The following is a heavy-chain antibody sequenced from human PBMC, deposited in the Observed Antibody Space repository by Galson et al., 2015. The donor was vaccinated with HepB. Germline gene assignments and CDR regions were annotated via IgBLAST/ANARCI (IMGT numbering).Heavy chain of an antibody. Sequence: SLRLSCAASGFTFSSDAMTWVREAPGKGLEWVSDIRGSESRTYYADSVRGRFSISRDNSKNTLYLEMNSLRAEDTAVYYCAKDRLNSGSFSPGHWGQGILVTVSS. CDR3: AKDRLNSGSFSPGH. CDR2: IRGSESRT. D-gene: IGHD3-10*01. CDR1: GFTFSSDA. J-gene: IGHJ4*02. V-gene: IGHV3-23*01.